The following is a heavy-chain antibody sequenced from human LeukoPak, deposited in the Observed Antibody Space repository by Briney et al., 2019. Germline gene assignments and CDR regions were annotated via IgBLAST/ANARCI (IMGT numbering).Heavy chain of an antibody. Sequence: GGSLRLSCAATGFTFSDAWMTWLRQAPGKGLEWVGRIKSKSAGGTTEYAAPVKGRFTISRDDSKDTLFLQMNSLKAEDTAMYYCTADVPTMVAQIDYWGQGTRVTVSS. CDR2: IKSKSAGGTT. CDR3: TADVPTMVAQIDY. V-gene: IGHV3-15*01. CDR1: GFTFSDAW. D-gene: IGHD4/OR15-4a*01. J-gene: IGHJ4*02.